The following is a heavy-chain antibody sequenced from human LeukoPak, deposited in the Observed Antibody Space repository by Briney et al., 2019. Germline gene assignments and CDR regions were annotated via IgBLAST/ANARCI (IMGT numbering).Heavy chain of an antibody. Sequence: GGSLRLSCAASGFTFSDYDMHWVRQAPGKGPEWVAVISSDGSNKYYADSVKGRFTISRDTSKNTLYLRMNSLRPEDTAVYYCAKNSDFDSSGLSPWGQGTMVTVSS. V-gene: IGHV3-30*18. D-gene: IGHD3-22*01. J-gene: IGHJ5*02. CDR3: AKNSDFDSSGLSP. CDR2: ISSDGSNK. CDR1: GFTFSDYD.